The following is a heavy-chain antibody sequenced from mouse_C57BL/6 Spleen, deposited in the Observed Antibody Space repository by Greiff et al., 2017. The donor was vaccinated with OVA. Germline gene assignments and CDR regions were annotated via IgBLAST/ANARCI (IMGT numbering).Heavy chain of an antibody. CDR2: IYPRRGNT. CDR1: GYPFTSYG. J-gene: IGHJ1*03. Sequence: QVPLTESGAELARPGASVQLSCKASGYPFTSYGISWVKQRTGPGLEWIGEIYPRRGNTYYNEKFKGKATLTADKSSSTAYMELRSLTSEDSAVYFCARSGTVVAHWYFDVWGTGTTVTVSS. V-gene: IGHV1-81*01. D-gene: IGHD1-1*01. CDR3: ARSGTVVAHWYFDV.